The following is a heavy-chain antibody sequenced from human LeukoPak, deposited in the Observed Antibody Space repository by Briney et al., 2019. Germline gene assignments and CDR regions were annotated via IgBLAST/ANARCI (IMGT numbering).Heavy chain of an antibody. D-gene: IGHD6-19*01. Sequence: GGSLRLSCATSGFTFNSYAMSWVRQAPGKGLEWVSAISGSGGSTYYADSVKGRFTISRDNSKNTLYLQMNSLRAEDTAVYYCAKDNVAGNYYYYGMDVWGQGTTVTVSS. CDR1: GFTFNSYA. CDR2: ISGSGGST. J-gene: IGHJ6*02. V-gene: IGHV3-23*01. CDR3: AKDNVAGNYYYYGMDV.